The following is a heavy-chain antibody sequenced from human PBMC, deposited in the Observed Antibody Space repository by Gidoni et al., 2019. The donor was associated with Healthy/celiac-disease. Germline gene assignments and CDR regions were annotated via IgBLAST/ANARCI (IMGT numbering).Heavy chain of an antibody. Sequence: QVQLVESGGGVVQPGRSLRLSCAASGFTFSNYGMHWVRQAPGKGLEWVAVIWYDGSNKYYADSVKGRFTISRDNSKNTLYLQMNSLRAEDTAVYYCARDPDSSGYYYVGDAFDIWGPGTMVTVSS. V-gene: IGHV3-33*01. CDR2: IWYDGSNK. J-gene: IGHJ3*02. CDR3: ARDPDSSGYYYVGDAFDI. D-gene: IGHD3-22*01. CDR1: GFTFSNYG.